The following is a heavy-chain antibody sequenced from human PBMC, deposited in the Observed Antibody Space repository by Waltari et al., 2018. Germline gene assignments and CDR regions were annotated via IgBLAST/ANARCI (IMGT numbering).Heavy chain of an antibody. CDR1: GGSISSSSYY. CDR2: IYYKGST. CDR3: ARAPYDFWSGYSGGGGAFDI. V-gene: IGHV4-39*07. J-gene: IGHJ3*02. D-gene: IGHD3-3*01. Sequence: QLQLQESGPVLVKPSETLSLTCTVSGGSISSSSYYWGWIRQPPGKGLEWIGSIYYKGSTSYNPSPKSRGTISVATSKNQFSLKLSSVTAADTAVYYCARAPYDFWSGYSGGGGAFDIWGQGTMVTVSS.